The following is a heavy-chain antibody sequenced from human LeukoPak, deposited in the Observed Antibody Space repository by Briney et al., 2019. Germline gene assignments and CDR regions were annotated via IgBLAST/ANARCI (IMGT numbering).Heavy chain of an antibody. Sequence: SETLSLTCTVSGGSISSSSYYWGWIRQPPGKGLEWIGEINHSGSTNYNPSLKSRVTISVDTSKNQFSLKLSSVTAADTAVYYCARRLQLWLRVHNAFDIWGQGTMVTVSS. J-gene: IGHJ3*02. CDR1: GGSISSSSYY. CDR2: INHSGST. CDR3: ARRLQLWLRVHNAFDI. D-gene: IGHD5-18*01. V-gene: IGHV4-39*07.